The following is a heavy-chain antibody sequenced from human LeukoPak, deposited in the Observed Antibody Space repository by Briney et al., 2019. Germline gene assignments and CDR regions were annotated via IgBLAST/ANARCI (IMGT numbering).Heavy chain of an antibody. Sequence: SETLSLTCTVSGGSINSHSWSWIRQPPGKGLEWIGYIYYTGSTNYNPSLKSRVTISIDTSKNQFSLKLSSVTAADTAVYYCARGVRWLQLSYFDYWGQGTLVTVSS. D-gene: IGHD5-24*01. V-gene: IGHV4-59*11. CDR2: IYYTGST. J-gene: IGHJ4*02. CDR3: ARGVRWLQLSYFDY. CDR1: GGSINSHS.